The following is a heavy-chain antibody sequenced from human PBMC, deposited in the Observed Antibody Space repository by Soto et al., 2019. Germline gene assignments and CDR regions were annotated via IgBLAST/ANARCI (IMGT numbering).Heavy chain of an antibody. D-gene: IGHD6-19*01. CDR1: AFTFSSYG. V-gene: IGHV3-30*18. Sequence: QVQLVESGGRVVQPGGSQRLSCAASAFTFSSYGMHWVRQAPGKGLAWVAVISYDGSNEYYADSVKGRFTISRDNSKNTLYLHMSSLRAEDTAVYYCAKDPNSSGWYGYYYYYCMDVWGKGTTVTVSS. J-gene: IGHJ6*03. CDR2: ISYDGSNE. CDR3: AKDPNSSGWYGYYYYYCMDV.